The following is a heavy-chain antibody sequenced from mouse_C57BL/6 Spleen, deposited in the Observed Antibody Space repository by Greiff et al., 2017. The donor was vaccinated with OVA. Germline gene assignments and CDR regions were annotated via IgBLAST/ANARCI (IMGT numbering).Heavy chain of an antibody. CDR1: GFTFSSYG. V-gene: IGHV5-6*01. CDR3: ARHYYGSSYYYAMDY. D-gene: IGHD1-1*01. J-gene: IGHJ4*01. Sequence: DVQLVESGGDLVKPGGSLKLSCAASGFTFSSYGMSWVRQTPDKRLEWVATISSGGSYTYYPDSVKGLFTISRGNAKNTLYLQMSSLKSEDTAMYYCARHYYGSSYYYAMDYWGQGTSVTVSS. CDR2: ISSGGSYT.